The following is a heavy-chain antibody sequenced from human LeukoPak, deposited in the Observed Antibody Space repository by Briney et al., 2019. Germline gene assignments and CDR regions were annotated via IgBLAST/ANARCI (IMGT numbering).Heavy chain of an antibody. CDR2: ISYDGSKK. Sequence: GGSLRLSCAASGFTVSTNYMNWVRQAPGKGLEWVAVISYDGSKKYYADSVKGRFTISRDNSENTLFLQMNSLRDEDTAVYYCARVGRGVYGMDVWGQGTTVTVSS. J-gene: IGHJ6*02. CDR3: ARVGRGVYGMDV. V-gene: IGHV3-30*03. CDR1: GFTVSTNY. D-gene: IGHD3-10*01.